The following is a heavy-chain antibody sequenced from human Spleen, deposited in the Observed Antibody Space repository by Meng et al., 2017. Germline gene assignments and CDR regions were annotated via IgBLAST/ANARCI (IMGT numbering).Heavy chain of an antibody. Sequence: QAQLQESGPRLVKPSPTLPLTCTLSGASSGSGGYCWSWIRQPPGKGLEWIGYISYSGSTYYNASLKSRVSMSVDTFQNQFSLNLISATAADTGVYYCARANYGDYVGHLDYWGQGTLVTVSS. CDR2: ISYSGST. CDR1: GASSGSGGYC. D-gene: IGHD4-17*01. J-gene: IGHJ4*02. V-gene: IGHV4-31*03. CDR3: ARANYGDYVGHLDY.